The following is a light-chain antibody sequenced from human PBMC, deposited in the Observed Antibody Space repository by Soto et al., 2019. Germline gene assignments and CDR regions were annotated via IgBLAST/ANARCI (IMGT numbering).Light chain of an antibody. J-gene: IGLJ2*01. CDR3: ASWDDSLSGHVV. V-gene: IGLV1-47*01. CDR1: SSNIGSNY. Sequence: QSVLTQQPSASGTPGQRVTISCSGSSSNIGSNYVYWYQQLPGTAPKLLIYRNNERPSGVPDRFSGSKSGTSASLAISGHRSEDEADYYCASWDDSLSGHVVFGGGTKLTVL. CDR2: RNN.